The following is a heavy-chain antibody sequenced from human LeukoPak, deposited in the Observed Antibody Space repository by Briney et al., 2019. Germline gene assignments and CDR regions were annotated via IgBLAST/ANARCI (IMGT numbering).Heavy chain of an antibody. CDR3: AREILTGYYKYYFDY. Sequence: GGSLRLSCEASGFSFSTSWMYWVRQAPGKGLEWVAVISYDGSNKYYADSVKGRFTISRDNSKNTLYLQMNSLRAEDTAVYYCAREILTGYYKYYFDYWGQGTLVTVSS. CDR2: ISYDGSNK. CDR1: GFSFSTSW. V-gene: IGHV3-30*03. D-gene: IGHD3-9*01. J-gene: IGHJ4*02.